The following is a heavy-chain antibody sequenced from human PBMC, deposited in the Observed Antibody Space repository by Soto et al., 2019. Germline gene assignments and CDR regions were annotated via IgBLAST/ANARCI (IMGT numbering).Heavy chain of an antibody. V-gene: IGHV4-4*02. CDR1: GGSISSSHW. CDR3: ARDPDLDCTSPSCYTS. Sequence: SETLSLTCAVSGGSISSSHWWSWVRQPPGKGLEWIGEIYHSGSANYKPSLQSRVTISVDKSKNQFSLKLTSVTAADTAVYYCARDPDLDCTSPSCYTSWGQGTLVTVSS. J-gene: IGHJ4*02. D-gene: IGHD2-2*02. CDR2: IYHSGSA.